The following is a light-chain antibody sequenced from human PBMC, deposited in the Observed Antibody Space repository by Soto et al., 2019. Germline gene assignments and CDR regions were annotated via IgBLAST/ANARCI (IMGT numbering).Light chain of an antibody. Sequence: EIVITQSPATLSVSQGERATLYCRASQSVDSNLAWYQQKPGQAPRLLIFGASTRATGVPARFSGSGSGTDFTLTISSLQSEDFGVYFCQQYDNWPLTFGGGTKVDIK. V-gene: IGKV3D-15*01. CDR2: GAS. CDR1: QSVDSN. J-gene: IGKJ4*01. CDR3: QQYDNWPLT.